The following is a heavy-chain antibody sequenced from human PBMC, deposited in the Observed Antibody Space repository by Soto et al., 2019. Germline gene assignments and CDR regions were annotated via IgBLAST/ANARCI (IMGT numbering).Heavy chain of an antibody. CDR3: ARTVAGSFSVYFQH. Sequence: ASVKVSCKASGGTFSSDAISWVRQAPGQGLEWMGWMNPNSGTADYAQKFQGRVTMTRNTSISTAYMELSSLRSEDTAVYYCARTVAGSFSVYFQHWGQGTLVTVSS. J-gene: IGHJ1*01. CDR1: GGTFSSDA. V-gene: IGHV1-8*02. CDR2: MNPNSGTA. D-gene: IGHD6-19*01.